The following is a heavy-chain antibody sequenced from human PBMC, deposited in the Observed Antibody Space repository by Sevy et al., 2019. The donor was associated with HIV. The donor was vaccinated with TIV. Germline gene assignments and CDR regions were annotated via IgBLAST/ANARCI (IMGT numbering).Heavy chain of an antibody. CDR3: ASRLPGSGSNYGPRDAFDI. CDR2: IIPIFGTA. D-gene: IGHD1-26*01. Sequence: ALVKVSCKASGGTFSSYAISWVRQAPGQGLEWMGGIIPIFGTANYAQKLQGRVTITAGESTMTAYMELSSLRSEDTAVYYRASRLPGSGSNYGPRDAFDISGQGTMVTVSS. V-gene: IGHV1-69*13. CDR1: GGTFSSYA. J-gene: IGHJ3*02.